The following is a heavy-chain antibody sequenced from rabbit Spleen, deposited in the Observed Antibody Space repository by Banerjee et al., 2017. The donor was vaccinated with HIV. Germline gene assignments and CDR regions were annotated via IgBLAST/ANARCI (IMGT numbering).Heavy chain of an antibody. Sequence: QEQLVESGGGLVKPEGSLTLTCKASGFSFGDRDVMCWVRQAPGKGLEWIACINAATGKPVYATWAKGRFTISRTSSTTVTLRMTSLTAADRAAYFCARDLVGVIGWNFNLWGPGTLVTVS. CDR2: INAATGKP. D-gene: IGHD1-1*01. CDR3: ARDLVGVIGWNFNL. CDR1: GFSFGDRDV. J-gene: IGHJ4*01. V-gene: IGHV1S45*01.